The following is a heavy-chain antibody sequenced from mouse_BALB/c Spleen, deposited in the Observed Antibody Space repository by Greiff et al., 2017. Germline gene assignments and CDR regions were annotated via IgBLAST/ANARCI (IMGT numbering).Heavy chain of an antibody. V-gene: IGHV5-17*02. J-gene: IGHJ3*01. D-gene: IGHD1-1*01. CDR2: ISSGSSTI. CDR1: GFTFSSFG. Sequence: EVKLVESGGGLVQPGGSRKLSCAASGFTFSSFGMHWVRQAPEKGLEWVAYISSGSSTIYYADTVKGRFTISRDNPKNTLFLQMTSLRSEDTAMYYCARDGSSQFAYWGQGTLVTVSA. CDR3: ARDGSSQFAY.